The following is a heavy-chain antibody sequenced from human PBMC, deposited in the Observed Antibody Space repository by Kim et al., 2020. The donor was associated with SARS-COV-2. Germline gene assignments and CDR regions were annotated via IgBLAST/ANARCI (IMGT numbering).Heavy chain of an antibody. Sequence: SETLSLTCTVSGGSISSYYWSWIRQPPGKGLEWIGYIYYSGSTNYNPSLKSRVTISVDTSKNQFSLKLSSVTAADTAVYYCARETSSTIFGVVTLASYFDYWGQGTLVTVSS. D-gene: IGHD3-3*01. J-gene: IGHJ4*02. V-gene: IGHV4-59*01. CDR1: GGSISSYY. CDR2: IYYSGST. CDR3: ARETSSTIFGVVTLASYFDY.